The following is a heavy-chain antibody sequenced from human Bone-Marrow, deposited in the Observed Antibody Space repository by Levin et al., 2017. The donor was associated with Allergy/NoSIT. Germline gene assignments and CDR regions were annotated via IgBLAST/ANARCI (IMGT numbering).Heavy chain of an antibody. D-gene: IGHD2-2*01. Sequence: QRWGSLRLSCAASGFIFTSYVVTWVRQAPGKGLEWVSSISGSGDSTYYADSVRGRFTISRDNSKNTLYLQMNSLRAEDTAVYYCAKERGATSAAAGHWGQGTLVTVSS. V-gene: IGHV3-23*01. CDR1: GFIFTSYV. CDR3: AKERGATSAAAGH. CDR2: ISGSGDST. J-gene: IGHJ4*02.